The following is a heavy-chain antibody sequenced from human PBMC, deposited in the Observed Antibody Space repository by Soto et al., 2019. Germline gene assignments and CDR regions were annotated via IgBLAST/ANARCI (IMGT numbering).Heavy chain of an antibody. CDR2: IYYSGST. CDR1: GGSISSGGYY. Sequence: QVQLQESGPGLVKPSQTLSLTCTVSGGSISSGGYYWSWIRQHPGKGLEWIEYIYYSGSTYYNPSLKSRVTISVDTSKNQFSLKLSSVTAADTAVYYCARGYGSGSYHYYYYYYMDVWGKGTTVTVSS. D-gene: IGHD3-10*01. V-gene: IGHV4-31*03. J-gene: IGHJ6*03. CDR3: ARGYGSGSYHYYYYYYMDV.